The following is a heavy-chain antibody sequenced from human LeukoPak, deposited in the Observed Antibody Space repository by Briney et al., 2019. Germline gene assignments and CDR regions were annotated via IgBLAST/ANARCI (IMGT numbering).Heavy chain of an antibody. CDR1: GFTFSSYG. V-gene: IGHV3-23*01. CDR2: ISGSGETT. Sequence: GGSLRPSCAASGFTFSSYGMSSLRQTPAKGLEWVSAISGSGETTYYSDSVKGRFTISRDNSKNTLFLQMNSLRVEDAAMYYCAKTNGYFDQWGQRTLVAVSS. D-gene: IGHD2-8*01. CDR3: AKTNGYFDQ. J-gene: IGHJ4*02.